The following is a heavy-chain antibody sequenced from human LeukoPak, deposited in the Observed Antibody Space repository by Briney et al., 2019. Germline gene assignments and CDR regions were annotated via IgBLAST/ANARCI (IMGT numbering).Heavy chain of an antibody. CDR1: GFTFSSHG. V-gene: IGHV3-23*01. D-gene: IGHD3-16*01. Sequence: GGTLRLSCAASGFTFSSHGMNWVRQAPGKGLEWVSGISPSGGTTYYTDSVKGRFTISRDNSKNTVSLQMNSLRGDDTAVYYCAKDDAWGRYKDWGQGTLVTVS. CDR2: ISPSGGTT. J-gene: IGHJ1*01. CDR3: AKDDAWGRYKD.